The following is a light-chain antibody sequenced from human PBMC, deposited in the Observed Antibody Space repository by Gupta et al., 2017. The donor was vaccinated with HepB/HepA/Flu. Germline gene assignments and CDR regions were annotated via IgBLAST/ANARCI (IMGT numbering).Light chain of an antibody. CDR1: QSVRKNNY. Sequence: EIVLTQSPGTLSLSPGETATLSCRASQSVRKNNYLDWYQQKPGQAPRLLIYGASSRATGIPDRFGGSGSGTDFTLTISRLEPEDFAVYYCQQDGNSPRTFGQGTKLEIK. J-gene: IGKJ1*01. CDR3: QQDGNSPRT. CDR2: GAS. V-gene: IGKV3-20*01.